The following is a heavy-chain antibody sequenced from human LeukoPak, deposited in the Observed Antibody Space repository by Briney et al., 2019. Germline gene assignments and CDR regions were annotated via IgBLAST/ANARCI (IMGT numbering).Heavy chain of an antibody. J-gene: IGHJ6*03. CDR1: GGSISSYY. V-gene: IGHV4-59*01. CDR2: IYYSGST. CDR3: ARPSHYYYYMDV. Sequence: SETLSLTCTVSGGSISSYYWSWIRQPPGKGLEGIGYIYYSGSTNYNASLTRRVTISVDTSKNQFSLKLSSVTAADTAVYYCARPSHYYYYMDVWGKGTTVTVSS.